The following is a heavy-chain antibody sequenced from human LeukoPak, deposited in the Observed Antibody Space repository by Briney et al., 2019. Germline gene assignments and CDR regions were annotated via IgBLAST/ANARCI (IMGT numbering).Heavy chain of an antibody. J-gene: IGHJ4*02. Sequence: GGSLRLSCAASGFTFSSYGMHLVRQAPGKGLEWVAVISYDGSNKYYADSVKGRFTISRDNSKNTLYLQMNSLRAEDTAVYYCAKDGVAVADFGNYFDYWGQGTLVTVSS. D-gene: IGHD6-19*01. CDR3: AKDGVAVADFGNYFDY. CDR1: GFTFSSYG. CDR2: ISYDGSNK. V-gene: IGHV3-30*18.